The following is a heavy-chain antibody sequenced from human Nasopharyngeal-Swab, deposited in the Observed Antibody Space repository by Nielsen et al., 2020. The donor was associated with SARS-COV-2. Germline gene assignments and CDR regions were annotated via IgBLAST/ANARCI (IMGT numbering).Heavy chain of an antibody. D-gene: IGHD2-15*01. CDR3: ARQWYCSGGSCYPPGAFDI. V-gene: IGHV4-39*01. CDR2: IYYSGST. Sequence: SAILSLTCTVSGGSISSSSYYWGWIRQPPGKWLEWIGSIYYSGSTYYNPSLKSRVTVSVDTSKNQFSLKLNSVTAADTAMYYCARQWYCSGGSCYPPGAFDIWGQGTMVTVSS. CDR1: GGSISSSSYY. J-gene: IGHJ3*02.